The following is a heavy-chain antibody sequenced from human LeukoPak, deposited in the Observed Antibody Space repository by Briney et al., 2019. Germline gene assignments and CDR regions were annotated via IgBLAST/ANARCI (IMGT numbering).Heavy chain of an antibody. J-gene: IGHJ4*02. V-gene: IGHV4-4*02. Sequence: SGTLSLTCAVSGGSITSSKWWTWVRQPPGKGLEWIGESHHSGSTNYNPSLKSRVTISVDKSKKQFSLKLSSVTAADTAVYYCARSDSGSYPLDYWGQGTLVTVSS. D-gene: IGHD1-26*01. CDR3: ARSDSGSYPLDY. CDR2: SHHSGST. CDR1: GGSITSSKW.